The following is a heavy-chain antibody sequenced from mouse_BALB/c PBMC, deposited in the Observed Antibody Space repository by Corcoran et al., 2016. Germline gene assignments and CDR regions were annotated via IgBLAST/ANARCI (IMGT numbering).Heavy chain of an antibody. Sequence: EVQLQQSGPELVKPGASVNMSCKASGYTLTSYVMHWVQQKPGQGLEWSGYINPYKDGTKYNEKFKGKATLTSDKSSSTAYMELSSLTSEDSAVYYCARGGYGSSAMDYWGQGTSVTVSS. CDR3: ARGGYGSSAMDY. V-gene: IGHV1S136*01. D-gene: IGHD1-2*01. CDR2: INPYKDGT. CDR1: GYTLTSYV. J-gene: IGHJ4*01.